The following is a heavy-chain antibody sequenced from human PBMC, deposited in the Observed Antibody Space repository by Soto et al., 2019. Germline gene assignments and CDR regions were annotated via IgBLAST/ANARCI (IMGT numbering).Heavy chain of an antibody. CDR3: ARNYDTPLWFDP. CDR2: TYYRSKWYN. J-gene: IGHJ5*02. CDR1: GDSVSSNTVA. V-gene: IGHV6-1*01. Sequence: SQTLSLTCAISGDSVSSNTVAWNWIRQSPSRGLEWLGRTYYRSKWYNDYAVSVKSRITINPDTSKNQFSLQLNSVTPEDTAVYYCARNYDTPLWFDPWGQGTLVTVSS. D-gene: IGHD3-22*01.